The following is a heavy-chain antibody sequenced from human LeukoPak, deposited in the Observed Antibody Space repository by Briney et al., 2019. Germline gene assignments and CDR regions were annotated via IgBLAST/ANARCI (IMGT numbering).Heavy chain of an antibody. CDR1: GYTFTGYY. Sequence: GASVKVSCKASGYTFTGYYMHWVRQAPGQGLEWMGWINPNSGGTNYAQKFQGRVTMTRDTSISTAYMELSRLRSDDTAVYYCARFNSGSYQHYFDYWGQGILVTVSS. V-gene: IGHV1-2*02. D-gene: IGHD1-26*01. CDR2: INPNSGGT. J-gene: IGHJ4*02. CDR3: ARFNSGSYQHYFDY.